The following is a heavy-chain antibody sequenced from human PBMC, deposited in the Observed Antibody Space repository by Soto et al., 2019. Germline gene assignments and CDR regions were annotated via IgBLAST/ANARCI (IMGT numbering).Heavy chain of an antibody. D-gene: IGHD5-12*01. Sequence: QVQLVQSGAEVKKPGASVTVSCKASGYTFSDYYLHWVRQAPGQGPEWMGRINPNSGDTKFAQKFQGRVTMTRETSVRTAFMELNWLKSDDPAVYYCARESGGATATLDYYYFYMDVWGKGTTVTVSS. V-gene: IGHV1-2*06. CDR1: GYTFSDYY. CDR2: INPNSGDT. J-gene: IGHJ6*03. CDR3: ARESGGATATLDYYYFYMDV.